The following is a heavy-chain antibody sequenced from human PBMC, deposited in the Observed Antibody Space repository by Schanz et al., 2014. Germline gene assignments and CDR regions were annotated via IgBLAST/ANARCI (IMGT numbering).Heavy chain of an antibody. CDR2: ISFDGSNK. J-gene: IGHJ4*02. Sequence: QMQLVESGGGVVQPGRSLRLSCAASGFTFSNYAMHWVRQAPGKGPEWMAVISFDGSNKYYADSVKGRFTISRDNSKDTVYLQMNSLRAEDTAVYYCARDLAGGGNDVWGQGTLVTVSS. CDR3: ARDLAGGGNDV. D-gene: IGHD2-15*01. V-gene: IGHV3-30*03. CDR1: GFTFSNYA.